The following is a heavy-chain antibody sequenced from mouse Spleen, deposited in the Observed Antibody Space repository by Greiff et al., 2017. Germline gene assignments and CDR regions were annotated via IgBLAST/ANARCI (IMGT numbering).Heavy chain of an antibody. CDR3: TRGWLYWAMDY. CDR2: IYPSDSYT. V-gene: IGHV1-69*02. Sequence: QVQLQQPGAELVRPGASVKLSCKASGYTFTSYWINWVKQRPGQGLEWIGNIYPSDSYTNYNQKFKDKATLTVDKSSSTAYMQLSSPTSEDSAVYYCTRGWLYWAMDYWGQGTSVTVSS. J-gene: IGHJ4*01. CDR1: GYTFTSYW.